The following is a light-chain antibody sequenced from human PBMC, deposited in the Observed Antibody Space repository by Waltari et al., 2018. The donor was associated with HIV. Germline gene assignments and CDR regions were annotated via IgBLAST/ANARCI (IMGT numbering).Light chain of an antibody. J-gene: IGLJ1*01. CDR3: SSYKSSSTPYV. V-gene: IGLV2-14*01. CDR2: EVT. CDR1: SSDVGGYNY. Sequence: ALTQPASVSGSPGQSITISCTGTSSDVGGYNYVSWYQQHPGKAPKLMIYEVTNRPSGVSNRFSGSKSGNTASLTISGLQAEDEADYYCSSYKSSSTPYVFGTGTKVTVL.